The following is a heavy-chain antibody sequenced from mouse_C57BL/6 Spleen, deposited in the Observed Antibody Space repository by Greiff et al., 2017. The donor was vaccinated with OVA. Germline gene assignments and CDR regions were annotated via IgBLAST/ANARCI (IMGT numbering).Heavy chain of an antibody. Sequence: EVHLVESGAELVRPGASVKLSCTASGFNIKDDYMHWVKQRPEQGLEWIGWIDPENGDTEYASKFQGKATITADTSSNTAYLQLSSLTSEDTAVYYCTTSGIYYGHWGQGTTLTVSS. CDR3: TTSGIYYGH. V-gene: IGHV14-4*01. D-gene: IGHD2-1*01. CDR1: GFNIKDDY. CDR2: IDPENGDT. J-gene: IGHJ2*01.